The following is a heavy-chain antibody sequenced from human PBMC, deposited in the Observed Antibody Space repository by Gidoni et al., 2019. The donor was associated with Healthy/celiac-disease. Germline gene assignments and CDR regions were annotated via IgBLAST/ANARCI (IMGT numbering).Heavy chain of an antibody. J-gene: IGHJ4*02. CDR3: ARVRLAVAGKEVNYFDY. V-gene: IGHV3-11*05. D-gene: IGHD6-19*01. CDR1: GFTFSYYY. CDR2: ISSSSSYT. Sequence: QVQLVESGGGLVKPGGSLRLSCAASGFTFSYYYMSWIRQAPGKGLEWVSYISSSSSYTNYADSVKGRFTISRDNAKNSLYLQMNSLRAEDTAVYYCARVRLAVAGKEVNYFDYWGQGTLVTVSS.